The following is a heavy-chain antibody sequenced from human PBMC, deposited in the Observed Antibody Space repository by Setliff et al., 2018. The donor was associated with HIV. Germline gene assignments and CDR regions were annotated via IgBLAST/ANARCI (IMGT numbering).Heavy chain of an antibody. CDR1: GASISSGGYF. CDR2: IYHSGTT. D-gene: IGHD3-22*01. J-gene: IGHJ4*02. Sequence: SETLSLTSSVSGASISSGGYFWTWIRQPPGKGLEWVGFIYHSGTTYYNPSLKDRVTMSVATFANQFSLKLTSVTAADTAVYFCTREGSYYDRTGYWPVFDDWGQGTLVTVSS. CDR3: TREGSYYDRTGYWPVFDD. V-gene: IGHV4-30-4*08.